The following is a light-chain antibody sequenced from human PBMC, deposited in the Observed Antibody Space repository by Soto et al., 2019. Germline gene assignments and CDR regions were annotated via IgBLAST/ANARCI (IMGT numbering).Light chain of an antibody. J-gene: IGLJ1*01. Sequence: QSVLTQPASVSGSPGQSITFSCTGTSSDVGGYNYVSWYQQHPGKAPKLMISEVSNRPSGVSNRFSGSKSGNTASLTISGLQAEDEADYSCSSYTSSSQFVFGTGTKVTV. CDR3: SSYTSSSQFV. CDR1: SSDVGGYNY. CDR2: EVS. V-gene: IGLV2-14*01.